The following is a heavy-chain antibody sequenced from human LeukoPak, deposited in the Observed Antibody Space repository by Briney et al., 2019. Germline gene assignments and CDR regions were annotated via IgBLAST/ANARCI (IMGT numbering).Heavy chain of an antibody. J-gene: IGHJ4*02. CDR1: GYTFTNYY. Sequence: ASVKVSCKASGYTFTNYYIHWVRQAPGQGLERMGIINPRGGSTSYAQKFQGRVTMTRDTSTSTVYMELSSLRSEDTAVYYCARHSLGMAGTSSSWFDYWGREPRSPSPQ. V-gene: IGHV1-46*01. D-gene: IGHD6-13*01. CDR2: INPRGGST. CDR3: ARHSLGMAGTSSSWFDY.